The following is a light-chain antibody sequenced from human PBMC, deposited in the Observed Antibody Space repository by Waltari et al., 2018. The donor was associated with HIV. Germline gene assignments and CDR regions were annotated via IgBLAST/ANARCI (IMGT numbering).Light chain of an antibody. CDR3: QSYDSSNVV. CDR1: SCSLASNY. V-gene: IGLV6-57*04. J-gene: IGLJ2*01. CDR2: EDN. Sequence: FMLTQPHSVSESPAKTVTISCTRSSCSLASNYVQWYQQRPGSAPTTVIYEDNQRPSGVPDRFSGSIDSSSNSASLTISGLKTEDEADYYCQSYDSSNVVFGGGTKLTVL.